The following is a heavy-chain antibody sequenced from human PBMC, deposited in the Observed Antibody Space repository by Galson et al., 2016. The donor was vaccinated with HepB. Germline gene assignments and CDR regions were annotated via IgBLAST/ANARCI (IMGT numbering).Heavy chain of an antibody. J-gene: IGHJ5*02. V-gene: IGHV1-69*13. D-gene: IGHD3-10*01. CDR2: IIPIFGIP. CDR3: ARATLNYGSAGWFDP. Sequence: SVKVSCKASGGTFSSYGFSWVRQAPGQGLEWMGGIIPIFGIPNYAQIFQGRVTITADESTSTAYMELSSLRSEDTAVYYCARATLNYGSAGWFDPWGQGTRVTVSS. CDR1: GGTFSSYG.